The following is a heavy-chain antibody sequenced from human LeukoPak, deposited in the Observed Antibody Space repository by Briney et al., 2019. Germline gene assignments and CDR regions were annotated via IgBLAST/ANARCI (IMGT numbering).Heavy chain of an antibody. CDR3: TTDLGITMIRGVIVS. V-gene: IGHV3-15*01. Sequence: GGSLRLSCEASGFTFSTYWMSWVRQAPGKGLEWVGRIKSRADGETTDFAAPVKGRFTISRDDSKTTLYLQMHSLKTEDTAVYYCTTDLGITMIRGVIVSWGQGTLVTVSS. D-gene: IGHD3-10*01. J-gene: IGHJ4*02. CDR1: GFTFSTYW. CDR2: IKSRADGETT.